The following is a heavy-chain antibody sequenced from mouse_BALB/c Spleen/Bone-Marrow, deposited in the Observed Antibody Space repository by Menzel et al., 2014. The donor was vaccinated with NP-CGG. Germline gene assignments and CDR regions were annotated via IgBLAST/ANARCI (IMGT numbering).Heavy chain of an antibody. D-gene: IGHD2-3*01. Sequence: EVKLVESGPELVKPGASVKITCKASGYTFTDYNMDWVKQSHGKSLEWIGNINPNNGGTIYNQKFKGKATLTVDKSSTTAYMELRSLTSEDTAVYYCARAGYYPLLAYWGQGTLVTVSA. CDR2: INPNNGGT. J-gene: IGHJ3*01. CDR1: GYTFTDYN. CDR3: ARAGYYPLLAY. V-gene: IGHV1-18*01.